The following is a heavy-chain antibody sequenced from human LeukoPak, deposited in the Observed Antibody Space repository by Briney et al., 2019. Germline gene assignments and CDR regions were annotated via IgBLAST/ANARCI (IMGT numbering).Heavy chain of an antibody. D-gene: IGHD3/OR15-3a*01. Sequence: QAGGSLRLSCAASGFTFSIYWMRWDRQTPGKGGEWVANIKQDGSEIYYVDSVKGRFTISRDNAKTSLYLQMNSLRAEDTALYHCGTFLDNLERGFHFDYWGQGTLVTVSS. CDR3: GTFLDNLERGFHFDY. V-gene: IGHV3-7*01. CDR1: GFTFSIYW. CDR2: IKQDGSEI. J-gene: IGHJ4*02.